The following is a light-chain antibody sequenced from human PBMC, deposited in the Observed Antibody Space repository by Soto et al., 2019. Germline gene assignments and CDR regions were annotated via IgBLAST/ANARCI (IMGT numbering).Light chain of an antibody. CDR1: QSISSW. Sequence: DTQMTQSPSTLSASVGDRVTITCRASQSISSWLAWYQQKPGKAPKLLIYKASSLESGVSARFSGSGSGTEFTLTISSLQPEDFATYYCQHYNSYSEAFGQGTKVDIK. J-gene: IGKJ1*01. CDR3: QHYNSYSEA. CDR2: KAS. V-gene: IGKV1-5*03.